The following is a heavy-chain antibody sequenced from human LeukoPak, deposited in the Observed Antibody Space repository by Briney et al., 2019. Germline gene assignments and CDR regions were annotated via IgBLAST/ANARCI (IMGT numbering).Heavy chain of an antibody. J-gene: IGHJ5*02. V-gene: IGHV3-74*01. Sequence: PGGSLRLSCAASGFTFSSYWMHWVRQAPGKGLVWVSRINSDGSSTSYAVSVKGRFTISRDNAKNTLYLQMNSLRAEDTAVYYCARDRIQLWTFDPWGQGTLVTVSS. CDR1: GFTFSSYW. CDR3: ARDRIQLWTFDP. CDR2: INSDGSST. D-gene: IGHD5-18*01.